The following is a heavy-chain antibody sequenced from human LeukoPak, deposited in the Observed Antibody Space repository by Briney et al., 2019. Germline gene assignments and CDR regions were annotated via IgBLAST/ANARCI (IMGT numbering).Heavy chain of an antibody. CDR2: IYYSGST. CDR1: GGSISSSSYY. V-gene: IGHV4-39*07. Sequence: SETLSLTCTVSGGSISSSSYYWGWIRQPPGKGLEWIGSIYYSGSTYYNPSLKSRVTISVDTSKNQFSLKLSSVTAADTAVYYWARDGSSSWSTHRYGMDVWGQGTTVTISS. CDR3: ARDGSSSWSTHRYGMDV. D-gene: IGHD6-13*01. J-gene: IGHJ6*02.